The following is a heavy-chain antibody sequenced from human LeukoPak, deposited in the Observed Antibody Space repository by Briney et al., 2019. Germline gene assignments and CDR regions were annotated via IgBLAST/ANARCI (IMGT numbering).Heavy chain of an antibody. V-gene: IGHV3-20*04. J-gene: IGHJ4*02. Sequence: RPGGSLRLSCAASGFTFSRYAMSWVRQAPGKGLEWVSGINWNGDSTDYADSVKGRFTISRDNAKNSLYLQMNSLRAEDTALYYCARDLRVVITGSFDSWGQGTLVTVSS. CDR2: INWNGDST. CDR1: GFTFSRYA. D-gene: IGHD3-22*01. CDR3: ARDLRVVITGSFDS.